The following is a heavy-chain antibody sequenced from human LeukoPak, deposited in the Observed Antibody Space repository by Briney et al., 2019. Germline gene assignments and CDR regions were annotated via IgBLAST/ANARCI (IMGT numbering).Heavy chain of an antibody. CDR3: AKDEKPDAKWNIDY. D-gene: IGHD1/OR15-1a*01. CDR2: ISSSGSFI. J-gene: IGHJ4*02. Sequence: PGGSLRLSCAASGFTFSSYSMNWVRQAPGEGLEWVSSISSSGSFIYYADSVKGRFTISRDNSKNTVWLQMNSLRAEDMAVYYCAKDEKPDAKWNIDYWGQGTLVTVSS. V-gene: IGHV3-21*04. CDR1: GFTFSSYS.